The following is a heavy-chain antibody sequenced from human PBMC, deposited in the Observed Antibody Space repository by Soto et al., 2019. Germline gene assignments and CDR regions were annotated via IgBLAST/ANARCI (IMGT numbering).Heavy chain of an antibody. D-gene: IGHD6-6*01. CDR2: ISSSSSYI. V-gene: IGHV3-21*01. J-gene: IGHJ6*02. CDR1: GFTFSSYS. Sequence: PGGSLRLSCAASGFTFSSYSMNWVRQAPGKGLEWVSSISSSSSYIYCADSVKGRFTISRDNAKNSLYLQMNSLRAEDTAVYYCARDRARRDYYYGMDVWGQGTTVTVSS. CDR3: ARDRARRDYYYGMDV.